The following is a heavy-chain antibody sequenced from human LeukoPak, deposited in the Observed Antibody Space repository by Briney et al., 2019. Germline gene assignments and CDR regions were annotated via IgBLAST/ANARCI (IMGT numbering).Heavy chain of an antibody. CDR3: AREGVPGLGDFDY. D-gene: IGHD6-19*01. CDR1: GFTFSSYG. Sequence: GGSLRLSCAASGFTFSSYGMHWVRQAPGKGLEWVAVIWYDGSNKYYADSVKGRFTVSRDNAKNTLYLQMNSLRAEDTAVYYCAREGVPGLGDFDYWGQGTLVTVSS. CDR2: IWYDGSNK. V-gene: IGHV3-33*01. J-gene: IGHJ4*02.